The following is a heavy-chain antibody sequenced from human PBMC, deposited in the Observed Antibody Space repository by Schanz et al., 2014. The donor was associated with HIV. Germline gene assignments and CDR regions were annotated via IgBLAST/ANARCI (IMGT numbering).Heavy chain of an antibody. J-gene: IGHJ4*02. V-gene: IGHV1-18*01. CDR3: ARGENWPGGASDF. D-gene: IGHD3-16*01. CDR1: GYTFTSYG. Sequence: QVQLVQSGTEMKKPGASVKVSCKASGYTFTSYGISWVRQAPGQGFEWMGWINPYNGDTDSAQKLQGRVTMTTDTSTSTAYMELRSLKSDDTAVYYCARGENWPGGASDFWGQGTLVAVSS. CDR2: INPYNGDT.